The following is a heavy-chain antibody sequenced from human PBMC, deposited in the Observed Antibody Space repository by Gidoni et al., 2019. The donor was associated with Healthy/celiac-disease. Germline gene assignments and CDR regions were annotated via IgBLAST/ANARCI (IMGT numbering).Heavy chain of an antibody. Sequence: EVQLVESGGGLVQPGRSLRLSCAASGFTVDDYAMHWVRQVPGKGLEWVSGISWNSGSIGYADSVKSRFTISRDNDKNSLYLQMNSLRAKDTALYYCAKDLTYYYDSSGYYYSSGYYGMDVWGQGTTVTVSS. CDR1: GFTVDDYA. CDR2: ISWNSGSI. J-gene: IGHJ6*02. V-gene: IGHV3-9*01. CDR3: AKDLTYYYDSSGYYYSSGYYGMDV. D-gene: IGHD3-22*01.